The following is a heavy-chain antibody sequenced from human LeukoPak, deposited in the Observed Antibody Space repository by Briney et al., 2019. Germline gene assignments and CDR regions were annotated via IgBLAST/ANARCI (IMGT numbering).Heavy chain of an antibody. CDR3: AELGITMIGGV. Sequence: GGSLRLSCAASGFTFSNYWMHWVRQAPGKGLVWVSRINTDGRSTSYVDSVKGRFTISRDNAKNSLYLQMNSLRAEDTAVYYCAELGITMIGGVWGKGTTVTISS. J-gene: IGHJ6*04. CDR1: GFTFSNYW. V-gene: IGHV3-74*01. CDR2: INTDGRST. D-gene: IGHD3-10*02.